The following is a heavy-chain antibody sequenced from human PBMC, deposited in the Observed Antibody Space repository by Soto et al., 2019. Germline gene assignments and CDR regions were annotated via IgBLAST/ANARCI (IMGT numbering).Heavy chain of an antibody. CDR2: FKSDGSGT. D-gene: IGHD2-15*01. CDR1: GFTFTAYW. J-gene: IGHJ4*02. Sequence: PGESLRDSCAATGFTFTAYWVHWVRQAPGKGLEWVARFKSDGSGTTYTDSVKGRFSISRDNAKNTVYLQMDNLRVEGTAVYYWGRFASFLRRVPEVEWGQGTSVTV. V-gene: IGHV3-74*03. CDR3: GRFASFLRRVPEVE.